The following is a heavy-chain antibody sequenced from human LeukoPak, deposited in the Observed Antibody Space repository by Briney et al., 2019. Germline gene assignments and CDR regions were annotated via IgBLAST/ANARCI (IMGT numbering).Heavy chain of an antibody. CDR1: GYSISSSNW. Sequence: PSETLSLTCAVSGYSISSSNWWGWIRQPQGKGLEWIGYIYYSGSIYYNPSLKSRVTMLVDTSKNQFSLKLSSVTAVDTAVYYCARNSAWAFDIWGQGTMVTVSS. CDR3: ARNSAWAFDI. CDR2: IYYSGSI. J-gene: IGHJ3*02. V-gene: IGHV4-28*05.